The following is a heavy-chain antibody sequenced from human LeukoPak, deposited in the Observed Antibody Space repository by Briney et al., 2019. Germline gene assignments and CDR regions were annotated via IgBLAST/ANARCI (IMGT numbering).Heavy chain of an antibody. V-gene: IGHV1-18*01. CDR1: GYTFTNYD. CDR2: ISVYNGNT. CDR3: VRDHIDGLNPNNWFDP. D-gene: IGHD5-24*01. J-gene: IGHJ5*02. Sequence: GSVKVSCKASGYTFTNYDISWVRQAPGQGLEWMGWISVYNGNTDYAQKFQDRVTMTTDTSTRTADMELRSLRSDDTAVYYCVRDHIDGLNPNNWFDPWGQGTAVTVSS.